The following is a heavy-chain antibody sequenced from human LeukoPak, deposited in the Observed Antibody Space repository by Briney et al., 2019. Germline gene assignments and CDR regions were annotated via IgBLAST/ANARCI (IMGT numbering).Heavy chain of an antibody. CDR2: IYTSGST. D-gene: IGHD2-2*02. V-gene: IGHV4-4*07. J-gene: IGHJ4*02. CDR1: GGSISSYY. CDR3: ARAGYCSSTSCYILDY. Sequence: SETLSLTCTVSGGSISSYYWSWIRQPAGKGLEWIGRIYTSGSTNYNPSLKSRVTISVDTSKNQFSLKLSSVTAADTAVYYCARAGYCSSTSCYILDYWGQGTLVTVSS.